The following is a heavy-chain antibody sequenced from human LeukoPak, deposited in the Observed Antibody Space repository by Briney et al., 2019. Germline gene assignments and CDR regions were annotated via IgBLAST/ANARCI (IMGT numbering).Heavy chain of an antibody. CDR3: ARGAKYCSSTSCYHFDY. D-gene: IGHD2-2*01. CDR2: INHSGST. V-gene: IGHV4-34*01. Sequence: SETLSLTCAVYGGSFSGYYWSWIRQPPGEGLEWIGEINHSGSTNYNPSLKSRVTISVDTSKNQFSLKLSSVTAADTAVYYCARGAKYCSSTSCYHFDYWGQGTLVTVSS. J-gene: IGHJ4*02. CDR1: GGSFSGYY.